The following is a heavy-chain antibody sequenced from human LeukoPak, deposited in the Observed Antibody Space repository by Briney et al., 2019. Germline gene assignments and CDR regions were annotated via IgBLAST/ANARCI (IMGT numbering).Heavy chain of an antibody. V-gene: IGHV1-46*01. CDR3: ARRGGAGSYYYYYYYMDV. CDR2: TNPSGGST. CDR1: GYTFTSYY. J-gene: IGHJ6*03. D-gene: IGHD2-15*01. Sequence: ASVKVSCKASGYTFTSYYMHWVRQAPGQGLEWMGITNPSGGSTSYAQKFQGRVTMTRDMSTSTVYMELSSLRSEDTAVYYCARRGGAGSYYYYYYYMDVWGKGTTVTVSS.